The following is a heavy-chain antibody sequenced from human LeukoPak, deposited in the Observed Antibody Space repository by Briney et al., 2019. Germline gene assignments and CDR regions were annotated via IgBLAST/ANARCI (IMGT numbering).Heavy chain of an antibody. V-gene: IGHV3-23*01. Sequence: PGGSLRLSCAASGFTFSSYAMSWVRQAPGKGLEWVSAISGSGGSTYYADSVKGRLTISRDNSKNTLYLQMNSLRAEDTAVYYCAKGWGPPSIAVAGTGFDYWGQGTLVTVSS. J-gene: IGHJ4*02. CDR2: ISGSGGST. CDR3: AKGWGPPSIAVAGTGFDY. D-gene: IGHD6-19*01. CDR1: GFTFSSYA.